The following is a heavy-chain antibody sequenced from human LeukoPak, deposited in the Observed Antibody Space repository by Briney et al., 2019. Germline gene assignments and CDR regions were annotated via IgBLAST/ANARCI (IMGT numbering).Heavy chain of an antibody. Sequence: GESLKISCKGSGYSFSNYWIGWVRQMPGKGLEWMGIIYPGDSDIRYSPSFQGQVTISVDKSISTAYLQWSSLKASDIAMYYCARVLGDGYGPEDHWHFDLWGRGTLVSVSS. D-gene: IGHD5-24*01. J-gene: IGHJ2*01. V-gene: IGHV5-51*01. CDR3: ARVLGDGYGPEDHWHFDL. CDR1: GYSFSNYW. CDR2: IYPGDSDI.